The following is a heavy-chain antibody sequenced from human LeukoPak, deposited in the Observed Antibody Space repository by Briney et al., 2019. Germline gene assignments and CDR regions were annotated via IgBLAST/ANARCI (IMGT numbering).Heavy chain of an antibody. Sequence: SETLSLTCAVYGGSFSGYYWSWIRQPPGKGLEWIGEINHSGSTNYNPSLKSRVTISVDTSKNQFSLKLSFVTAADTAVYYCARGSILRNWFDPWGQGTLVTVSS. CDR2: INHSGST. J-gene: IGHJ5*02. V-gene: IGHV4-34*01. D-gene: IGHD4-17*01. CDR1: GGSFSGYY. CDR3: ARGSILRNWFDP.